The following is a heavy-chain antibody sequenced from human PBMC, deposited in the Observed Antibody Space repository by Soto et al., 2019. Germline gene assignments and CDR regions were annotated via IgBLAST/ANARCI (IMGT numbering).Heavy chain of an antibody. D-gene: IGHD5-18*01. CDR1: VYSFTSYW. CDR2: IYPGDSDT. CDR3: ARTGELDTAMVHAFVFVANPFDY. J-gene: IGHJ4*02. Sequence: PGESLKISCKGSVYSFTSYWIGWFRQMPGKGLEWMGIIYPGDSDTRYSPSFQGQVTISADKSISTAYLQWSSLKASDTAMYYCARTGELDTAMVHAFVFVANPFDYWGQGTLVTVS. V-gene: IGHV5-51*01.